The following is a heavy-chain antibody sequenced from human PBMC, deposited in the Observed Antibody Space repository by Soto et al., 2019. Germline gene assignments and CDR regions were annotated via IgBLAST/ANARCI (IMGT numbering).Heavy chain of an antibody. CDR2: IYYSGST. CDR3: ARRKQLVSAFDI. V-gene: IGHV4-39*01. Sequence: SETLSLTCTVSGGSISSSSYYWGWIRQPPGKGLEWIGSIYYSGSTYYNPSLKTRVTISVDTSKNQFSLKLSSVTAADTAVYYCARRKQLVSAFDIWGQGTMVTVSS. D-gene: IGHD6-13*01. CDR1: GGSISSSSYY. J-gene: IGHJ3*02.